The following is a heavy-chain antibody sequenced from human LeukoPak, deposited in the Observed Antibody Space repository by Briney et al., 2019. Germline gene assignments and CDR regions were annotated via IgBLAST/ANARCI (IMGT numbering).Heavy chain of an antibody. CDR2: IYPGDSDT. CDR1: RYSFTSYW. CDR3: ARVTHDYGDYDFDY. J-gene: IGHJ4*02. D-gene: IGHD4-17*01. V-gene: IGHV5-51*01. Sequence: GESLKISCKGSRYSFTSYWIGWVRQMPGKSLEWMWIIYPGDSDTRYSPSSQGQVTISADKSISTAYLQWSSLKASDTAMYYCARVTHDYGDYDFDYWGQGTLVTVSS.